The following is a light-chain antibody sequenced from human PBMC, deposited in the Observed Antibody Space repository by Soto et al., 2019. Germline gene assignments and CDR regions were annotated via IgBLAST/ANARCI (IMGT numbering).Light chain of an antibody. CDR1: QSISSW. J-gene: IGKJ1*01. CDR2: GAS. Sequence: EIQMTQSPATLSASCGDRVTITCRASQSISSWLAWYQQKLGRAPRLLIYGASSLESGVPSRFSGSGSGTEFTLTISSLQPDDFATYYCQQYNSYSLFGQGTKVDIK. V-gene: IGKV1-5*01. CDR3: QQYNSYSL.